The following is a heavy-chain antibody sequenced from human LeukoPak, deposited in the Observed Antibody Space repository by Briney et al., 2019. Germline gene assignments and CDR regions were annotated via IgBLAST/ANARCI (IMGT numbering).Heavy chain of an antibody. Sequence: PSETLSLTCAVSGGSINNYYWGWIRQPAGKGLEWIGRIYFSGSAIYNPSLESRVTMSVDTSKNQFSLKLSSVTAADTAVYYCARDLITAAGTNFDLWGRGTLVTVSS. CDR3: ARDLITAAGTNFDL. CDR2: IYFSGSA. CDR1: GGSINNYY. J-gene: IGHJ2*01. V-gene: IGHV4-4*07. D-gene: IGHD6-13*01.